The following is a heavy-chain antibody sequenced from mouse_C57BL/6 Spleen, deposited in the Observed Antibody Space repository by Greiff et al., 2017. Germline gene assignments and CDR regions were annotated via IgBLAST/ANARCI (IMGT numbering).Heavy chain of an antibody. CDR1: GYAFSSYW. J-gene: IGHJ2*01. V-gene: IGHV1-80*01. D-gene: IGHD1-1*01. CDR3: ARDYYGSSHLDY. CDR2: IYPGDGDT. Sequence: QVQLQQSGAELVKPGASVKISCKASGYAFSSYWMNWVKQRPGKGLEWIGQIYPGDGDTNYNGKFKGKATLTADKSSSTAYMQHSSLTSEDSAVYFCARDYYGSSHLDYWGQGTTLTVSS.